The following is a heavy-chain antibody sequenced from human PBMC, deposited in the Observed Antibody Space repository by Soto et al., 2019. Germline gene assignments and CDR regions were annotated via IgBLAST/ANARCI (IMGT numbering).Heavy chain of an antibody. CDR3: GRSFMWYFDL. D-gene: IGHD3-16*01. CDR1: EDYSRSRFD. Sequence: SHPCGVAEDYSRSRFDWGWFRQPPGRGLEWIGTIYHSGSTYYNPSLKSRVTMSVDTSKNQFSLKLTSVTAADTAVYYCGRSFMWYFDLWGRGTLVTV. J-gene: IGHJ2*01. V-gene: IGHV4-38-2*01. CDR2: IYHSGST.